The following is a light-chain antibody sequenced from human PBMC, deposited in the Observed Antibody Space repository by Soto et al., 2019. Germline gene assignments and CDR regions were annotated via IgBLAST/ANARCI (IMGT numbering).Light chain of an antibody. CDR1: SSDVGAYNY. CDR2: EVT. CDR3: CSYAGSSTFYV. J-gene: IGLJ1*01. Sequence: QCVLNEPASVYGSPGQGITISGNGTSSDVGAYNYVSWYQHHPGKVPKLLIYEVTKRPSGVSNRFSGSKSGNTASLTISALQAEDEADYYCCSYAGSSTFYVFGTGTKVTV. V-gene: IGLV2-23*02.